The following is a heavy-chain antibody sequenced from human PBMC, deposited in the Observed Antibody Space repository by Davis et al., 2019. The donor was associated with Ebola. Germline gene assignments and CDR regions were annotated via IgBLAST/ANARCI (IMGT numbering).Heavy chain of an antibody. D-gene: IGHD6-13*01. J-gene: IGHJ4*02. Sequence: SETLSLTCAVYGGSFSSYYWNWIRQPPGKGLEWIGDINHSGSTNDNPSLKSRATISVDTSKNQFSLKVNSVTAADTAVYYCARAVAGSSWYGFDSWGQGTLVTVSS. V-gene: IGHV4-34*04. CDR2: INHSGST. CDR1: GGSFSSYY. CDR3: ARAVAGSSWYGFDS.